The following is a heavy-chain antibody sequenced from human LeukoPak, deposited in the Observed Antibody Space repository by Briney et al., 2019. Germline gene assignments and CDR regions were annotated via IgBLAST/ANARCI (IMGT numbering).Heavy chain of an antibody. CDR2: ISSSSSKI. CDR1: GFTFSSYS. CDR3: ARDLGTTLTTVTTGDY. V-gene: IGHV3-21*01. D-gene: IGHD4-17*01. Sequence: GGSLRLSCAASGFTFSSYSMNWVRQAPGKGLEWVSSISSSSSKIYYADSVKGRFTISRDNAKNSLYLQMNSLRAEDTAVYYCARDLGTTLTTVTTGDYWGQGTLVTVSS. J-gene: IGHJ4*02.